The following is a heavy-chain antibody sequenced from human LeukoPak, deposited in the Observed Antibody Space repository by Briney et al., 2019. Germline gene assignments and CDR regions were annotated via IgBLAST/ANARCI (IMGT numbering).Heavy chain of an antibody. Sequence: TSETLSLTCAVHGGSFNSYSWSWIRQPPGKGLEWIGEVTHGGSTNYNPSLKSRVTISVDTSRNQFSLKLTSVTAADRGVYYCARESYLDWFDPWGQGTLVTVSS. J-gene: IGHJ5*02. D-gene: IGHD3-10*01. CDR2: VTHGGST. CDR3: ARESYLDWFDP. CDR1: GGSFNSYS. V-gene: IGHV4-34*01.